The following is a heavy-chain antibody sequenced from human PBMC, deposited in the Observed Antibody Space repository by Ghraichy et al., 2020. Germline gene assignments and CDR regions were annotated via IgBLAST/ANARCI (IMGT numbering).Heavy chain of an antibody. CDR3: ARVKRYCSGGSCYSFDY. J-gene: IGHJ4*02. CDR1: GGSFSGYY. CDR2: INHSGST. V-gene: IGHV4-34*01. D-gene: IGHD2-15*01. Sequence: SETLSLTCAVYGGSFSGYYWSWIRQPPGKGLEWIGEINHSGSTNYNPSLKSRVTISVDTSKNQFSLKLRSVTAADTAGYYCARVKRYCSGGSCYSFDYWGQGTLVTVSS.